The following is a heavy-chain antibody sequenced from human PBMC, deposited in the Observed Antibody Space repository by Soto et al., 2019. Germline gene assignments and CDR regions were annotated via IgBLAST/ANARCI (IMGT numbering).Heavy chain of an antibody. V-gene: IGHV4-59*01. Sequence: QVQLQESGPGLVRPSETLSLTCTVSGGSISRYFWSWIRQSPGKGLEWIGYIFYTGSTTDNPSLKSRVTISIDTSKNQFSLKLSSLTAADTAVYYCAHFSDLEWFDPWGQGTLVTVSS. CDR2: IFYTGST. CDR3: AHFSDLEWFDP. D-gene: IGHD2-21*01. CDR1: GGSISRYF. J-gene: IGHJ5*02.